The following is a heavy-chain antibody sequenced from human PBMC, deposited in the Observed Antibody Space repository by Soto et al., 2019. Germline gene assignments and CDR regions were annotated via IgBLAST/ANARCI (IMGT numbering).Heavy chain of an antibody. V-gene: IGHV1-69*13. CDR2: IIPIFGTA. CDR1: GGTFSSYA. D-gene: IGHD6-19*01. Sequence: RATVKVSCKASGGTFSSYAISRVRQAPGQGLEWMGGIIPIFGTANYAQKFQGRVTITADESTSTAYMELSSLRSEDTAVYYCAIGPKGYSSGWAAHYYYYGMDVWCQGTTVTVSS. CDR3: AIGPKGYSSGWAAHYYYYGMDV. J-gene: IGHJ6*02.